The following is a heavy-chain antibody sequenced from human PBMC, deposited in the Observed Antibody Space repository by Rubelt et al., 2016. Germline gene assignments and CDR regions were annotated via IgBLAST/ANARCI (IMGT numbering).Heavy chain of an antibody. J-gene: IGHJ4*02. V-gene: IGHV3-23*01. D-gene: IGHD4-17*01. CDR3: AKVPIRTVTSTFDY. CDR1: GFTFSSYA. CDR2: ISGSGGST. Sequence: EVQLLESGGGSVQPGGSLRLSCAASGFTFSSYAMSWVRQAPGKGLEWVSAISGSGGSTYYADSVKGRFTISRDNSKSTLYLQMNSLRAEDTAVYYCAKVPIRTVTSTFDYWGQGTLVTVSS.